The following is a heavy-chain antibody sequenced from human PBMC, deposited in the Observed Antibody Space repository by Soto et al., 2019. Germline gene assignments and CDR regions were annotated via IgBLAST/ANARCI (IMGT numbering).Heavy chain of an antibody. J-gene: IGHJ5*02. CDR1: GGTFSSYT. Sequence: QVQLVQSGAEVKKPGSSVKVSCKASGGTFSSYTISWVRQAPGQGLEWMGRIIPILGIANYAQKFQGRGTITADKSTSTAYMELGSLRSEATAVYYCARDSEGYCSSTSCYGWLDPRGQGTLVTDSS. D-gene: IGHD2-2*01. V-gene: IGHV1-69*08. CDR2: IIPILGIA. CDR3: ARDSEGYCSSTSCYGWLDP.